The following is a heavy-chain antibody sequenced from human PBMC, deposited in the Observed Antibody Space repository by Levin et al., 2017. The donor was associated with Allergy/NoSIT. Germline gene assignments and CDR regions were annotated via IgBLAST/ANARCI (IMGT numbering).Heavy chain of an antibody. CDR1: GFTFSDYA. D-gene: IGHD1-1*01. CDR3: AKKQGGTSGFSFDV. Sequence: QAGGSLRLSCAASGFTFSDYAMTWVRQAPGKGLEWVSVITGGGFNTYYGDSVKGRFTVSRDNSKNTLYLELNSLRAEDTAVYYCAKKQGGTSGFSFDVWGQGTMVTVS. J-gene: IGHJ3*01. V-gene: IGHV3-23*01. CDR2: ITGGGFNT.